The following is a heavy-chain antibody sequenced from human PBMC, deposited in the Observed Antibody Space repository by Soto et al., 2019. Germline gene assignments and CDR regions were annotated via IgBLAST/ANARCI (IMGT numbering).Heavy chain of an antibody. Sequence: GGSLRLSCSASGFTFSSYAMHWVRQAPGKGLEYVSAISSNGGSTYYADSVKGRFTISRDNSKNTLYLQMSSLRAEDTAVYYCVTNTLIVVVPAAEFFKHWGQGTLVTVSS. D-gene: IGHD2-2*01. V-gene: IGHV3-64D*09. CDR3: VTNTLIVVVPAAEFFKH. CDR2: ISSNGGST. CDR1: GFTFSSYA. J-gene: IGHJ1*01.